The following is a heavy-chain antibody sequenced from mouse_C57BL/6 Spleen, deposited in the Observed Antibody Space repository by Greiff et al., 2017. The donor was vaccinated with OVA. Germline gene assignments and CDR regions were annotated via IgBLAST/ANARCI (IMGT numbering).Heavy chain of an antibody. CDR3: ARQLRLYAMDY. V-gene: IGHV3-6*01. Sequence: EVQLQESGPGLVKPSQSLSLTCSVTGYSITSGYYWNWIRQFPGKKLEWMGYISYDGSNNYNPSLKNRISITRDTSKNQFFLKLNSVTTEDTATYYCARQLRLYAMDYWGQGTSVTVSS. D-gene: IGHD3-2*02. J-gene: IGHJ4*01. CDR2: ISYDGSN. CDR1: GYSITSGYY.